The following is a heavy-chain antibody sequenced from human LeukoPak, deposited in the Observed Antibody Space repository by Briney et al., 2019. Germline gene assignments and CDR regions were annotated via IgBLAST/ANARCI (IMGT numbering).Heavy chain of an antibody. V-gene: IGHV3-30*18. Sequence: GVSLRLSCAASGFTFSSYGMHWVRQAPGKGLEWVAVISYDGSNKYYADSVKGRFTISRDNSKNTLYLQMNSLRAEDTAVYYRANAAVSGYDSHFDYWGQGTLVTASS. CDR2: ISYDGSNK. J-gene: IGHJ4*02. CDR1: GFTFSSYG. CDR3: ANAAVSGYDSHFDY. D-gene: IGHD5-12*01.